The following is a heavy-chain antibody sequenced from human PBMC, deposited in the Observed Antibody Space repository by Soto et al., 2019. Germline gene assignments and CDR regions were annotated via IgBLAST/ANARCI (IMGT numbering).Heavy chain of an antibody. J-gene: IGHJ5*02. CDR2: ISGSGGST. Sequence: EVQLLEYGGGLVQPGGSLRLSCAASGFTFSSYAMSWVRQAPGKGLEWVSAISGSGGSTYYADSVKGRFTISRDNSKNTLYLQMNSLRAEDTAVYYCAKAFQQQLVHNWFDPWGQGTLVTVSS. V-gene: IGHV3-23*01. CDR1: GFTFSSYA. CDR3: AKAFQQQLVHNWFDP. D-gene: IGHD6-13*01.